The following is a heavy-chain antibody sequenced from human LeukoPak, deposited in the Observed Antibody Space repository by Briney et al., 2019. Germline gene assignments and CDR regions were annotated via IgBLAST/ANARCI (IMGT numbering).Heavy chain of an antibody. V-gene: IGHV4-39*01. Sequence: KPSETLSFTCTVSGVSISNTVYYWGWIRQAPGKGLEWIGTSFDGGNSYYNPSLKSRVTMSVDGSKNQFSLTLASVTAADTAVYYCATTSGYRNYYYYYIDVWGKGTTVTVSS. D-gene: IGHD3-22*01. J-gene: IGHJ6*03. CDR2: SFDGGNS. CDR1: GVSISNTVYY. CDR3: ATTSGYRNYYYYYIDV.